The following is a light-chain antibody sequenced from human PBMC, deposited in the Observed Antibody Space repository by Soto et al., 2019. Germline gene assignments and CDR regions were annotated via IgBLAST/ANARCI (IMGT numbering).Light chain of an antibody. Sequence: TQGTQSISSLSATVVYRVTVACRACQSISSYLNWYQQKPGKAPKLLIYAASSLQSGVPARFSGSGSGTYFTLTISSLQPEDFATFYLEQSYRTPLVFGQGTKVDI. J-gene: IGKJ1*01. CDR1: QSISSY. V-gene: IGKV1-39*01. CDR3: EQSYRTPLV. CDR2: AAS.